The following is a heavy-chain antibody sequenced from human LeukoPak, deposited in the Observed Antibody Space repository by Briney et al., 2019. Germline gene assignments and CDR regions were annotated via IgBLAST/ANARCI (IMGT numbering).Heavy chain of an antibody. CDR1: GFTFSDYY. CDR2: ISSSGSTI. V-gene: IGHV3-11*04. CDR3: ARDSSGWYHWFDP. J-gene: IGHJ5*02. D-gene: IGHD6-19*01. Sequence: NPGGSLRLSCAASGFTFSDYYMNWIRQAPGKGLEWVSYISSSGSTIYYADSVKGRFTISRDNAKNSLYLQMNSLRAEDTAVYYCARDSSGWYHWFDPWGQGTLVTVSS.